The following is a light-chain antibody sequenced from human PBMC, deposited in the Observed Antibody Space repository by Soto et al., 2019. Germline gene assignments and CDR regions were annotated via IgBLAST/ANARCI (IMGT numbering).Light chain of an antibody. V-gene: IGKV1-27*01. Sequence: DIQMTQSPSSLSASVGDRVTITCRASQGISNYLAWYQQKPGKVPKLLIYAASTLQSGGLSRFSGSGSGTNFTLTNSSLQPEDVATYYWQKYNSAPQTFGQGTKVEIK. CDR2: AAS. CDR1: QGISNY. J-gene: IGKJ1*01. CDR3: QKYNSAPQT.